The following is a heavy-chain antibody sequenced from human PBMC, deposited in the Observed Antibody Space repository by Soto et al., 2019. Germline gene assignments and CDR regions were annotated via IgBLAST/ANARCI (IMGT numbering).Heavy chain of an antibody. CDR2: TYYRSRWYS. CDR3: LPSHDAPAYYYYGLDV. J-gene: IGHJ6*02. Sequence: QPLSLTCVGSGDTVSSNSVAWNWVRQSPSRGLEWLGRTYYRSRWYSDYAVSVRSRIDINTDTSKNQVSLQLNSVTPEDTAVYYPLPSHDAPAYYYYGLDVCGQRTMVTV. V-gene: IGHV6-1*01. D-gene: IGHD1-1*01. CDR1: GDTVSSNSVA.